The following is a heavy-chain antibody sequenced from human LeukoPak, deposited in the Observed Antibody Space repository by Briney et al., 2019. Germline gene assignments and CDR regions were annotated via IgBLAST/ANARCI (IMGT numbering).Heavy chain of an antibody. CDR3: ARAKARPVRPFLAAFDI. D-gene: IGHD6-25*01. CDR2: INHSGST. V-gene: IGHV4-34*01. Sequence: SETLSLTCAVYGGSFSGYYWSWIRQPPGKGLEWIGEINHSGSTNYNPSLKSRVTISVDTSKNQFSLKLSSVTAADTAVYYCARAKARPVRPFLAAFDIWGQGTMVTVSS. CDR1: GGSFSGYY. J-gene: IGHJ3*02.